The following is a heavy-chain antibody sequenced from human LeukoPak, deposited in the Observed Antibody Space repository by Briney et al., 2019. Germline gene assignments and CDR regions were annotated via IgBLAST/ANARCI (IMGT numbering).Heavy chain of an antibody. CDR1: GGSISTYY. D-gene: IGHD6-13*01. V-gene: IGHV4-59*01. Sequence: TSETLSLTCTVSGGSISTYYGNWIRQPPGKGLEWIGYIYYSGSTNYNPSLKSRVTISVDTSKNQFSLKLSSVTAADTAVYYCARVRAAAAPFDYWGQGTLVTVSS. J-gene: IGHJ4*02. CDR2: IYYSGST. CDR3: ARVRAAAAPFDY.